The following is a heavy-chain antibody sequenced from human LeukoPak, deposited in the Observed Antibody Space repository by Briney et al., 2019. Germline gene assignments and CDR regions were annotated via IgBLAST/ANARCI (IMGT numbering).Heavy chain of an antibody. Sequence: SETLSLTCTVSGGSISSYYWSWIPQPPGKGLEWIGYMYYSGSTNYNPSLKSRVTISVDTSKNQFSLKLSSVTAADTAVYYCARDTLNYFDYWGQGTLVTVSS. CDR1: GGSISSYY. J-gene: IGHJ4*02. V-gene: IGHV4-59*01. CDR3: ARDTLNYFDY. CDR2: MYYSGST.